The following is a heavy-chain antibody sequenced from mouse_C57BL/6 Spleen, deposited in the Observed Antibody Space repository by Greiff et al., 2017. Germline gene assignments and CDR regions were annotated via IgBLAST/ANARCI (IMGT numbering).Heavy chain of an antibody. Sequence: EVKVVESGGGLVQPGGSLSLSCAASGFTFTDYYMSWVRQPPGKALEWWGFIRNKANGYTTEYSASVKGRFTISRDNSQSILYLQMNALRAEDSATYYCARYDYDAMDYWGQGTSVTVSS. CDR1: GFTFTDYY. J-gene: IGHJ4*01. CDR2: IRNKANGYTT. CDR3: ARYDYDAMDY. V-gene: IGHV7-3*01.